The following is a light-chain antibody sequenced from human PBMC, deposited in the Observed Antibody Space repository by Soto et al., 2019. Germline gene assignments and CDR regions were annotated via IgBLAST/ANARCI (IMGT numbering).Light chain of an antibody. CDR2: SNN. J-gene: IGLJ3*02. CDR3: AAWDDSLNGNWV. V-gene: IGLV1-44*01. Sequence: QSVLNQPASASGTPGQRVTISCSGISSNIGSNSVNWYQQLPGTAPKLLIYSNNQRPSGVPDRFSGSKSGTSASLAISGPQSEDEADYYCAAWDDSLNGNWVLGGGTKVTVL. CDR1: SSNIGSNS.